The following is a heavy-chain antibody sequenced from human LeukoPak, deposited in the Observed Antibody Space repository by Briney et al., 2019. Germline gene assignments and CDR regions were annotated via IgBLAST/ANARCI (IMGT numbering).Heavy chain of an antibody. D-gene: IGHD5-18*01. Sequence: SETPSLTCTVSGGSVMSYYWSWIRQPPGERLEWLGYIYSNGSTNFHPSLKSRLTISVDTSKNQFSLKLTSVTAADTAVYYCARSGGGYTATILGYFFDYWGQGALVTVSS. CDR1: GGSVMSYY. J-gene: IGHJ4*02. CDR3: ARSGGGYTATILGYFFDY. CDR2: IYSNGST. V-gene: IGHV4-59*02.